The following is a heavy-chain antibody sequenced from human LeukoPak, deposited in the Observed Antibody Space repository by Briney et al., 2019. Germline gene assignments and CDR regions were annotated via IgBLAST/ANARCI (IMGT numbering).Heavy chain of an antibody. CDR3: AKYDSSGYLGSY. CDR1: GFTFSSYG. Sequence: TGGSLRLSCAASGFTFSSYGMHWVRQAPGKGLEWVAVISYDGSNKYYADSVKGRFTISRDNSKNTLYLQMNSLRAEDTAVYYCAKYDSSGYLGSYWGQGTLVTVSS. D-gene: IGHD3-22*01. J-gene: IGHJ4*02. CDR2: ISYDGSNK. V-gene: IGHV3-30*18.